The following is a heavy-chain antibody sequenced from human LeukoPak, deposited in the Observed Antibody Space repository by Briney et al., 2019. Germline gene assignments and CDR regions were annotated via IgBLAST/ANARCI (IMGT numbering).Heavy chain of an antibody. D-gene: IGHD1-7*01. V-gene: IGHV3-23*01. CDR3: TKDHEAELGDY. Sequence: PGGSLRLSCAASGFTFSIYAMNWVRQAPGKGLDWVSAISPSGANTYYADSVKGRFTISRDNSKNTLYLQMNSLRVEDTAVYYCTKDHEAELGDYWGQGTLVTVSS. CDR2: ISPSGANT. CDR1: GFTFSIYA. J-gene: IGHJ4*02.